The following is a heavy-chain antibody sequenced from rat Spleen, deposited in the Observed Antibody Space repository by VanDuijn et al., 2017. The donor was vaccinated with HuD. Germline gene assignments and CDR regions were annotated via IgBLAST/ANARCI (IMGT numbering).Heavy chain of an antibody. Sequence: QVQLKESGPGLVQPSQTLSLTCTVSGFSLPSYGVSWVRQPPGKGLEWIAAISSGGSTYYNSALKSRLSISRDTSKSQVFLKMNSLQTEDTAMYFCARSGADWGQGVMVTVSS. CDR1: GFSLPSYG. D-gene: IGHD1-4*01. CDR2: ISSGGST. J-gene: IGHJ2*01. CDR3: ARSGAD. V-gene: IGHV2S8*01.